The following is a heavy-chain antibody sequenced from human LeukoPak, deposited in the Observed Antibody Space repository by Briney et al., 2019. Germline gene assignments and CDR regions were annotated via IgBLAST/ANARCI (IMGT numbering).Heavy chain of an antibody. CDR1: GGSISSYY. CDR2: IYTSGST. J-gene: IGHJ4*02. Sequence: PSETLSLTCTVSGGSISSYYWSWIRQPAGKGLEWIGRIYTSGSTNYNPSLKSRVTMSVDTSKNQFSLKLSSVTAADTAVYYCARGLVRGAVAGKLDYWGQGTLVTVSS. CDR3: ARGLVRGAVAGKLDY. D-gene: IGHD6-19*01. V-gene: IGHV4-4*07.